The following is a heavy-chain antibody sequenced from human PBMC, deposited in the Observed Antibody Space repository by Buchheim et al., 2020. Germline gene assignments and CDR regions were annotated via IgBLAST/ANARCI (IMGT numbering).Heavy chain of an antibody. V-gene: IGHV3-74*01. CDR1: GFTFSTSW. J-gene: IGHJ4*01. D-gene: IGHD3-9*01. CDR2: MNVDGSTI. Sequence: EVQLVESGGVLVQTGGSLRLSCAASGFTFSTSWMHWVRQAPGKGLVWVSRMNVDGSTIDYAESVRGRFTVSRDNAEKTMFLQMNSLRAEDTAVYYCARAAYYRFDYWGHGTL. CDR3: ARAAYYRFDY.